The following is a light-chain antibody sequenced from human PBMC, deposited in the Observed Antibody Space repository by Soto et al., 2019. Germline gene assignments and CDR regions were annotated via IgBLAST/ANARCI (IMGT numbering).Light chain of an antibody. CDR2: GAS. Sequence: EIVLTQSPDTLSVSPGESATLSCRASQSIGSNLAWYQQKPGQPPRLLIYGASTRATGIPATFSSSGSGTEFTLTVSSLQSGDFAVYYCQQYNAWPPELTFGGGTKVEI. CDR1: QSIGSN. V-gene: IGKV3-15*01. J-gene: IGKJ4*01. CDR3: QQYNAWPPELT.